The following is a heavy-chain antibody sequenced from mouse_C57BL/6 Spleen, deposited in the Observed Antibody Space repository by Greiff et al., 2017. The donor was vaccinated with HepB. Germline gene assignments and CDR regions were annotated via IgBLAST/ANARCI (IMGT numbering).Heavy chain of an antibody. V-gene: IGHV3-6*01. D-gene: IGHD1-1*01. CDR1: GYSITSGYY. CDR2: ISYDGSN. CDR3: ARVATVWDY. J-gene: IGHJ2*01. Sequence: EVKLMESGPGLVKPSQSLSLTCSVTGYSITSGYYWNWIRQFPGNKLEWMGYISYDGSNNYNPSLKNRISITRDTSKNQFFLKLNSVTTEDTATYYCARVATVWDYWGQGTTLTVSS.